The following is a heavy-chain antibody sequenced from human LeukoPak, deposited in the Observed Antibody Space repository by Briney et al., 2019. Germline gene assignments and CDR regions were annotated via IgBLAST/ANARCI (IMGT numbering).Heavy chain of an antibody. D-gene: IGHD6-13*01. CDR3: AKRTSGSSWYSSDS. Sequence: PGGSLRLSCAASGFTFSSFAMNWVRQAPGKGLEWVSTMSGDATSTYYADSVRGRFTISRYNSKTTLFLQMNGLRAEDTAVYYCAKRTSGSSWYSSDSWGQGTLVTVSS. CDR2: MSGDATST. CDR1: GFTFSSFA. J-gene: IGHJ4*02. V-gene: IGHV3-23*01.